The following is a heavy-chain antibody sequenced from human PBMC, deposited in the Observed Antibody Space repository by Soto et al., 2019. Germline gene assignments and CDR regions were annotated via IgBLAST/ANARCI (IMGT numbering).Heavy chain of an antibody. CDR1: GGTFSSYA. D-gene: IGHD6-6*01. CDR3: ARSPYSSSSYFDY. CDR2: IIPIFGSA. J-gene: IGHJ4*02. V-gene: IGHV1-69*06. Sequence: SVKVSCKASGGTFSSYAISWVRQAPGQGLEWMGGIIPIFGSANYAQNFQGRVTITADKSTTTTYMELSSLRSEDTAVYYCARSPYSSSSYFDYWGQGTPVTVST.